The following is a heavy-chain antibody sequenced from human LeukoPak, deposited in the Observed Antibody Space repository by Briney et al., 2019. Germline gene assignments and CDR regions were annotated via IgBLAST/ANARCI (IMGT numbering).Heavy chain of an antibody. Sequence: GGSLRLSCVASGFTFSRHGMHWVRQAPGKGLEWVGRIKSKTDGGTTDYAAPVKGRFTISRDDSKNTLYLQMNSLKTEDTAVYYCTTRRDGYSQPLRSYWGQGTLVTVSS. J-gene: IGHJ4*02. CDR2: IKSKTDGGTT. CDR3: TTRRDGYSQPLRSY. V-gene: IGHV3-15*01. CDR1: GFTFSRHG. D-gene: IGHD5-24*01.